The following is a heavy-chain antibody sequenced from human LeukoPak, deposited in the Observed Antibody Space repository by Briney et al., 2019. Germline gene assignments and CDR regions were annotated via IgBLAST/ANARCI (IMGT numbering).Heavy chain of an antibody. CDR3: ARYRFLEWLLYYDY. Sequence: SETLSLTCAVYGGSFSGYYWSWIRQPPGKGLEWIGEINHSGSTNYNPSLKSRVTISVDTSKNQFSLKLSSVTAADTAVYYCARYRFLEWLLYYDYWGQGTLVSVSS. CDR2: INHSGST. CDR1: GGSFSGYY. D-gene: IGHD3-3*01. V-gene: IGHV4-34*01. J-gene: IGHJ4*02.